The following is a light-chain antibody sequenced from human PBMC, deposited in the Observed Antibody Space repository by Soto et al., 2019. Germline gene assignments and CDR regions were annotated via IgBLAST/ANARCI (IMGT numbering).Light chain of an antibody. CDR1: QSINKW. CDR2: ETS. Sequence: DIHMTQSPSTLYASVGYRFTITCRASQSINKWLAWYQQKPVKVPKLLXYETSTVESGVPSTFSGSGSGTEFTLTISCVQPEDFANYYCQQYSSYYRYTFGQGTKVDIK. V-gene: IGKV1-5*03. J-gene: IGKJ2*01. CDR3: QQYSSYYRYT.